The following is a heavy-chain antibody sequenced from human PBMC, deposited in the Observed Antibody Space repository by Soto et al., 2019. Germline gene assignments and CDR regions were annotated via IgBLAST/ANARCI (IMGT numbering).Heavy chain of an antibody. Sequence: PSETLSLTCTVSGGSISSSSYYWGWIRQPPGKGLEWIGSIYYSGSTYYNPSLKSRVTISVDTSKNQFSLKLSSVTAADTAVYYCARPEGDYDSYFDYWGQGXLVTVYS. CDR2: IYYSGST. V-gene: IGHV4-39*01. J-gene: IGHJ4*02. CDR1: GGSISSSSYY. D-gene: IGHD4-17*01. CDR3: ARPEGDYDSYFDY.